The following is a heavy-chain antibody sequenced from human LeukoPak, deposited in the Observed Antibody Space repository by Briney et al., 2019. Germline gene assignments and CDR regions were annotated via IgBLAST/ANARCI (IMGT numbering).Heavy chain of an antibody. V-gene: IGHV3-33*01. CDR3: ARDSCSGGSCYFDY. CDR1: GLTFSSYG. Sequence: GGSLRLSCAASGLTFSSYGMHWVRQAPGKGLEWVAVIWYDGSNKYYADSVKGRFTISRDNSKNTLYLQMNSLRAEDTAVYYCARDSCSGGSCYFDYWGQGTLVTVSS. D-gene: IGHD2-15*01. CDR2: IWYDGSNK. J-gene: IGHJ4*02.